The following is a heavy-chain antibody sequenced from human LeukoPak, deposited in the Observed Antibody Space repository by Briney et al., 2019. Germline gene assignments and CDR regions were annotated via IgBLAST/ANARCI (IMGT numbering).Heavy chain of an antibody. CDR1: GFTFSSYA. Sequence: GGSLRLSCAASGFTFSSYAMSWVRQAPGKGLEWVSAISGSGGSTYYADSVKGRLTISRDNSKNTLYLQMNSLRAEDTAVYYCAKGPHYYDSSGYYPFDYWGQGTLVTVSS. CDR3: AKGPHYYDSSGYYPFDY. CDR2: ISGSGGST. J-gene: IGHJ4*02. V-gene: IGHV3-23*01. D-gene: IGHD3-22*01.